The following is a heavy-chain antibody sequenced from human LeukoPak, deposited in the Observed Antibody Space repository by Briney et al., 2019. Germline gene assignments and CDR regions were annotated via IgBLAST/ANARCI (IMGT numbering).Heavy chain of an antibody. CDR2: INPSGGST. D-gene: IGHD6-13*01. Sequence: GASVKVSCKASGYTFTSYYMHWVRQAPGQGLEWMGIINPSGGSTSYAQKFQGRVTMTRDTSISTAYMELSSLTSEDTAVYFCARENVNRGSSWGYDYFGMDVWGQGTAVTVSS. CDR3: ARENVNRGSSWGYDYFGMDV. J-gene: IGHJ6*02. CDR1: GYTFTSYY. V-gene: IGHV1-46*01.